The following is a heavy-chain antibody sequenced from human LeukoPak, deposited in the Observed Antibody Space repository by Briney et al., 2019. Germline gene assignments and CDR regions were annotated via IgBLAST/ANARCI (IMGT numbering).Heavy chain of an antibody. CDR3: ARGDSYGFWSGSPYYYYYYMDV. V-gene: IGHV1-8*03. J-gene: IGHJ6*03. CDR1: GYTFTSYD. CDR2: MNPNSGNT. Sequence: ASVKVSCKASGYTFTSYDINWVRQATGQGLEWMGWMNPNSGNTGYAQKFQGRVTITRNTSISTAYMELSSLRSEDTAVYYCARGDSYGFWSGSPYYYYYYMDVWGKGTTVTVSS. D-gene: IGHD3-3*01.